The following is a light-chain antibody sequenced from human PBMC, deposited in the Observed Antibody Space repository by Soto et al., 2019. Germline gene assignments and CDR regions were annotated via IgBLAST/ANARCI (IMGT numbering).Light chain of an antibody. CDR3: CSYGLFGLYV. CDR2: EVT. V-gene: IGLV2-23*02. J-gene: IGLJ1*01. Sequence: QSALTQPASVSGSPGQSITISCAGTSSDVGKYDLVSWYQQHPGKAPKLIIYEVTKRPSGVSNRFSGSKSGNAASLTISGLKIEEEAVYYGCSYGLFGLYVLGPGTRVTAL. CDR1: SSDVGKYDL.